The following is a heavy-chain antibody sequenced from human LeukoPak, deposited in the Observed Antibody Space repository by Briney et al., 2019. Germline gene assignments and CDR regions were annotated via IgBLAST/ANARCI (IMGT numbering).Heavy chain of an antibody. CDR3: ARTDTMVRGVIKDS. CDR1: GGSISSSSYY. D-gene: IGHD3-10*01. Sequence: PSETLSLTCTVSGGSISSSSYYWGWIRQPPGKGLEWMGSIYYSGSTYYNPSLKSRVTISVDTSKNQFSLKLSSVTAADTAVYYCARTDTMVRGVIKDSWGQGTLVTVSS. CDR2: IYYSGST. J-gene: IGHJ4*02. V-gene: IGHV4-39*01.